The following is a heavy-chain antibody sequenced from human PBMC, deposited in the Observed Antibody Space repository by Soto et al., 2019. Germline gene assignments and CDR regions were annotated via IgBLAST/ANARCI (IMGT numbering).Heavy chain of an antibody. CDR2: ISYDGSNK. V-gene: IGHV3-30-3*01. Sequence: GSLRLSCAASGFTFSSYAMHWVRQAPGKGLEWVAVISYDGSNKYYADSVKGRFTISRDNSKNTLYLQMNSLRAEDTAVYYCARDYEAYWGQGTLVTVSS. J-gene: IGHJ4*02. CDR3: ARDYEAY. CDR1: GFTFSSYA. D-gene: IGHD3-22*01.